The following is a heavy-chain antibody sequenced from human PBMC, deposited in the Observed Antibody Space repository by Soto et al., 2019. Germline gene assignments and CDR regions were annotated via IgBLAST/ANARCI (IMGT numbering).Heavy chain of an antibody. D-gene: IGHD2-21*02. CDR1: GFNFSNHW. V-gene: IGHV3-74*01. CDR2: ITSDGKSK. Sequence: PGVSLSLSCAASGFNFSNHWMHWVRQRPGEGLVWVSRITSDGKSKAYAESVKGRFAISRDNAKNTLYLQMNGLTAEDTAVYYCARESGDWPLNWFDPWGQGTLVTVSS. J-gene: IGHJ5*02. CDR3: ARESGDWPLNWFDP.